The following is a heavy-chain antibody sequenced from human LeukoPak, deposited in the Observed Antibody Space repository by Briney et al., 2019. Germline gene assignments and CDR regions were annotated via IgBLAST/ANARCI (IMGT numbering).Heavy chain of an antibody. J-gene: IGHJ3*02. D-gene: IGHD1-26*01. CDR2: FSASGGNT. CDR3: AKWESVGATTRFGAFDI. CDR1: GFTFSSYA. Sequence: QPGGSLRLSCAASGFTFSSYAMSWVRQAPGKGLEWVSAFSASGGNTYYADSVKGRFTISRDNSKNTLYLQMNSLRAEDTAVYYCAKWESVGATTRFGAFDIWGQGTMVTVSS. V-gene: IGHV3-23*01.